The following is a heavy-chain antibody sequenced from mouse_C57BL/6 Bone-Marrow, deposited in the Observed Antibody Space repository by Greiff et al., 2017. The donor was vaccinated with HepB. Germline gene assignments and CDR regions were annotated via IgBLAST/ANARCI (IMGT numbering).Heavy chain of an antibody. CDR3: ARRGKLIQHFDY. J-gene: IGHJ2*01. D-gene: IGHD5-1-1*01. CDR2: INPSSGYT. Sequence: QVQLQQSGAELARPGASVKMSCKASGYTFTSYTMHWVKQRPGQGLEWIGYINPSSGYTKYNQKFKDKATLTADKSSSTAYMQLSSLSSEDSAVYYCARRGKLIQHFDYWGQGTTLTVSS. CDR1: GYTFTSYT. V-gene: IGHV1-4*01.